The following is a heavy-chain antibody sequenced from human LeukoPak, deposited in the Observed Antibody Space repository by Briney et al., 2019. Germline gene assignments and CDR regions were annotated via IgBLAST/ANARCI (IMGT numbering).Heavy chain of an antibody. CDR1: GGSISSHY. D-gene: IGHD3-22*01. CDR3: ARTYYFDTSGYYGAFDI. CDR2: IYYSGNT. J-gene: IGHJ3*02. V-gene: IGHV4-59*08. Sequence: SETLSLTCTVSGGSISSHYWSWIRQPPGKTLEWIGYIYYSGNTNYNPSLRSRVTISVDTSRNQFSLKLSSVTAADTALYYCARTYYFDTSGYYGAFDIWGQGTMVTVSS.